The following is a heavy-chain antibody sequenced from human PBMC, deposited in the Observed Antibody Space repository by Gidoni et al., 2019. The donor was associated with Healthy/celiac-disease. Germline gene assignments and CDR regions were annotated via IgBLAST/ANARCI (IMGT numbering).Heavy chain of an antibody. V-gene: IGHV2-70*01. CDR2: IDWDDDK. Sequence: QVTLRESGPALVKPTQTLTLTCTFSGFSPSTSGMCVSWIRQPPGKALEWLALIDWDDDKYYSTSLKTRLTISKDTSKNQVVLTMTNMDPVDTATYYCARTFKSGYSGYAEAFDIWGQGTMVTVSS. D-gene: IGHD5-12*01. CDR1: GFSPSTSGMC. J-gene: IGHJ3*02. CDR3: ARTFKSGYSGYAEAFDI.